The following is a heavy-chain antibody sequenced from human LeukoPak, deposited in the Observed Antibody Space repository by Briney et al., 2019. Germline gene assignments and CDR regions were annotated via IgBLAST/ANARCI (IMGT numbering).Heavy chain of an antibody. CDR3: ARETVAGTFDY. D-gene: IGHD6-19*01. CDR2: ISPDGREK. J-gene: IGHJ4*02. CDR1: GFTFSNFW. Sequence: GGSLRLSCSASGFTFSNFWMTWVRQAPGKGLECLANISPDGREKYYMDSVKGRFPISRDNTKNSLYLQMSSLRAEDTAVYYCARETVAGTFDYWGQGTLVTVSS. V-gene: IGHV3-7*01.